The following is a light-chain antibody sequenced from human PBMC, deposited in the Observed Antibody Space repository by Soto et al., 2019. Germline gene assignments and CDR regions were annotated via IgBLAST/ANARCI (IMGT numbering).Light chain of an antibody. V-gene: IGKV2-28*01. CDR1: QSLLHSNGYNY. J-gene: IGKJ2*01. CDR2: SGS. Sequence: DIVMTQSPLSLPVTPGEPASISCRSSQSLLHSNGYNYSEWYLQQPGQSPQLLIYSGSNRASGVPARFRGSGTGTDFTPKFSRVEAEGVVTDYCMEAVKTPRTLGPVTKLVIK. CDR3: MEAVKTPRT.